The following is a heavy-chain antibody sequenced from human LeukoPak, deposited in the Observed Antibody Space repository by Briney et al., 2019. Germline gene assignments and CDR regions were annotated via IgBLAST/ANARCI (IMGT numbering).Heavy chain of an antibody. V-gene: IGHV3-49*04. CDR1: GFTFGDYA. D-gene: IGHD2-8*01. CDR3: TRVGSMAVLMVHAGYYFDY. J-gene: IGHJ4*02. CDR2: IRSKAYGGTT. Sequence: GGSLRLSCTASGFTFGDYALSWVRQAPGKGLEWVGFIRSKAYGGTTEYAASVKGRFTISRDDSKSIAYLQMNSLKTEDTAVYYCTRVGSMAVLMVHAGYYFDYWGQGTLVTVSS.